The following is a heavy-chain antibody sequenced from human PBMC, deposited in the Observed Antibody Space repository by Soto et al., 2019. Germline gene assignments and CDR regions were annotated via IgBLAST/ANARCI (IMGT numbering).Heavy chain of an antibody. D-gene: IGHD3-22*01. Sequence: SETLSLTCTVSGGSVSSDNYYWSWIRQPPGKGLESIGYIYYSGSTNYKPSLRSRVTISLDTSKNQFSLNLSSVTAADTAVYYCARGVNYYDSTGSSWFYTFAQGTLLTISS. J-gene: IGHJ5*02. CDR2: IYYSGST. CDR1: GGSVSSDNYY. CDR3: ARGVNYYDSTGSSWFYT. V-gene: IGHV4-61*01.